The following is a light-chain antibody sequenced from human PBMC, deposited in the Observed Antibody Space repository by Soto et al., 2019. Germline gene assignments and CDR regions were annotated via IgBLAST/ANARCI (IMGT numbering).Light chain of an antibody. Sequence: DIVMTQSPDALAVSLGERATINCRCSQSVLYSSNNKNCLAWFQKKPGQPPKLLIFWASTREFGVPDRFSGSGSGTDFTLTISSLQPEDVAVYYCQQYSSIPITFGQGTRLEIK. J-gene: IGKJ5*01. CDR1: QSVLYSSNNKNC. CDR2: WAS. CDR3: QQYSSIPIT. V-gene: IGKV4-1*01.